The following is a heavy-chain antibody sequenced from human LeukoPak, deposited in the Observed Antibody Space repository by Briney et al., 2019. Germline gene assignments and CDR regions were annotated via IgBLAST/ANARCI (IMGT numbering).Heavy chain of an antibody. CDR2: INPSGGST. J-gene: IGHJ4*02. Sequence: ASVKVSCKASGYTFTSYYMHWVRQAPGQGLEWMGIINPSGGSTSYAQKFQGRVTMTRDTSTSTVYMELSSLRSEDTAVYYCARDMREMATIWTFDYWGQGTLVTVSS. CDR1: GYTFTSYY. V-gene: IGHV1-46*01. CDR3: ARDMREMATIWTFDY. D-gene: IGHD5-24*01.